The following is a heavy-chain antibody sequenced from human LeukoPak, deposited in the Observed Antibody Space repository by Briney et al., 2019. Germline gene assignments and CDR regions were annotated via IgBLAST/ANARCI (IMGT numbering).Heavy chain of an antibody. D-gene: IGHD6-13*01. J-gene: IGHJ6*03. Sequence: SETLSLTCTVSGGSISSYYWSWIRQPAGKGLEWIGRIYTSGSTNYNPSLKSRVTMSVDTSKNQFSLKLSSVTAADTAVYYCARDGSSSWYVLNYYYYMDVWGKGTTVTVSS. CDR1: GGSISSYY. V-gene: IGHV4-4*07. CDR3: ARDGSSSWYVLNYYYYMDV. CDR2: IYTSGST.